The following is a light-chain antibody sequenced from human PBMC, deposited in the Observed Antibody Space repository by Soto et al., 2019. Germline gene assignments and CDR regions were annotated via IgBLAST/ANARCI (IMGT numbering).Light chain of an antibody. CDR2: GAS. V-gene: IGKV1-5*01. CDR3: QQYKSYAPT. CDR1: RSISSW. J-gene: IGKJ4*01. Sequence: DTYMTQSPSTMSAYVGDRVTITCRASRSISSWLAWSQQKPGKAPTLLIYGASSLESGVPSTFSSSGSGAELTLTISRLQPNDFATYYCQQYKSYAPTFGAGTKLDI.